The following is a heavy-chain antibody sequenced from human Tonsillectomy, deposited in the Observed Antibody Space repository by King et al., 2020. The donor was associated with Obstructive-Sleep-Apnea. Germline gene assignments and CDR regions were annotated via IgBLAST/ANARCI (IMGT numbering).Heavy chain of an antibody. CDR2: ISGSGGST. Sequence: VQLVESGGGLVQPGGSLRLSCAASGFTFSSYAMSWIRQAPGKGLEWVSAISGSGGSTYYADSVKGRFTISRDNSKNTLYLQRNSLRAEDTAVYYCAKNNYYDAPSLSAFAIRGHRAMFTVSS. CDR1: GFTFSSYA. J-gene: IGHJ3*02. V-gene: IGHV3-23*04. D-gene: IGHD3-22*01. CDR3: AKNNYYDAPSLSAFAI.